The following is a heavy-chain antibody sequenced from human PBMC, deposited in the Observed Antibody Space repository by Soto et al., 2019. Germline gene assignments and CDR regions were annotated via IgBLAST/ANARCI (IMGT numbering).Heavy chain of an antibody. CDR2: ISYDGSNK. CDR3: ARGVNVVY. Sequence: QVQLVESGGGVVQPGRSLRLSCAASGFTFSSYAMHWVRQAPGKGLEWVAVISYDGSNKYYADSVKGRFTISRDNSKNTLYMQMNRLRDEDTAVYYCARGVNVVYWGQGTLVTVSS. CDR1: GFTFSSYA. D-gene: IGHD2-15*01. J-gene: IGHJ4*02. V-gene: IGHV3-30-3*01.